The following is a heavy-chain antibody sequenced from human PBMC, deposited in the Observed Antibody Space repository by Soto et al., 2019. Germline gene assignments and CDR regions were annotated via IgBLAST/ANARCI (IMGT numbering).Heavy chain of an antibody. CDR1: GGSISSSSYY. CDR3: ATDDGGYGSGSYSPPFDY. Sequence: QLQLQESGPGLVKPSETLSLTCTVSGGSISSSSYYWGWIRQPPGKGLEWIGSIYYSGSTYYNPSLKSRVTISVDTSKNQFSLKLSSVTAADTAVYYCATDDGGYGSGSYSPPFDYWGQGTLVTVSS. CDR2: IYYSGST. D-gene: IGHD3-10*01. J-gene: IGHJ4*02. V-gene: IGHV4-39*01.